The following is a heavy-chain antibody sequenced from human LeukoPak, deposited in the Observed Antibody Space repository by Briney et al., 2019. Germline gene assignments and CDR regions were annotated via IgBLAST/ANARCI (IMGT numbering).Heavy chain of an antibody. D-gene: IGHD5-18*01. CDR2: INHSGST. V-gene: IGHV4-34*01. Sequence: SGTLSLTCAVYGGSFSGYYWSWIRQPPGKGLEWIGEINHSGSTNYNPSLKSRVTISVDTSKNQFSLKLSSVTAADTAVYYCARGRRGYSYGTYYFDYWGQGTLVTVSS. CDR3: ARGRRGYSYGTYYFDY. CDR1: GGSFSGYY. J-gene: IGHJ4*02.